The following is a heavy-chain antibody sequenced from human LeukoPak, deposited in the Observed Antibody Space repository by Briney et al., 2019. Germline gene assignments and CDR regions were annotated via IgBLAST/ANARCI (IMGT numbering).Heavy chain of an antibody. J-gene: IGHJ4*02. Sequence: PGGSLRLSCAASGFTFRTYAMNWVRQAPGKGLEWVSGISGSGDNTYYADSVKVRFTISRDNSKNTLYLQMNSLRAEDTAVYYCAKGDDILTGYLSYFDYWGQGTLVTVSS. CDR2: ISGSGDNT. CDR1: GFTFRTYA. D-gene: IGHD3-9*01. V-gene: IGHV3-23*01. CDR3: AKGDDILTGYLSYFDY.